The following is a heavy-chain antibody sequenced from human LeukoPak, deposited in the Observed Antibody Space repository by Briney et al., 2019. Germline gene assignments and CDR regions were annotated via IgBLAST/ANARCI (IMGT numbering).Heavy chain of an antibody. V-gene: IGHV3-21*04. D-gene: IGHD6-19*01. J-gene: IGHJ3*02. CDR2: ISSSSSYI. Sequence: GGSPRLSCAASGFTFSSYSMNWVRQAPGKGLEWVSSISSSSSYIYYADSVKGRFTISRDNAKNSLYLQMNSLRAEDTAVYYCARESAGTAFDIWGQGTMVTVSS. CDR3: ARESAGTAFDI. CDR1: GFTFSSYS.